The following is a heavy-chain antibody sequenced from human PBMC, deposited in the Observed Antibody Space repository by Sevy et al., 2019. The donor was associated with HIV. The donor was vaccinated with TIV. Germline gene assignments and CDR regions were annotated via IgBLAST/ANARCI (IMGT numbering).Heavy chain of an antibody. CDR3: AKAPNGYYGSGREGYYFDY. J-gene: IGHJ4*02. V-gene: IGHV3-23*01. D-gene: IGHD3-10*01. CDR2: ISGSGGST. Sequence: GESLKISCAASGFTFSSYAMSWVRQAPGKGLEWVSAISGSGGSTYYADSVKGRFTISRDNSKNTLYLQMNSLRAEDTAVYYCAKAPNGYYGSGREGYYFDYWGQGTLFTVSS. CDR1: GFTFSSYA.